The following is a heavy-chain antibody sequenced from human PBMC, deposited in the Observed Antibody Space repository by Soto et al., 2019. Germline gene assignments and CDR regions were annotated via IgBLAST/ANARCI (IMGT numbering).Heavy chain of an antibody. J-gene: IGHJ5*02. Sequence: QVQLQESGPGLVKPSETLSLTCTVSGGSVSSGSYYWSWIRQPTGKGLEWIGYIYYSGCTNYNPSLRCRITISVDTYKNKFSLKLSSVTAADTAVYYCARGFGAELLWLGESTHPYWFDPWGQGTLVTVSS. CDR1: GGSVSSGSYY. V-gene: IGHV4-61*01. CDR2: IYYSGCT. CDR3: ARGFGAELLWLGESTHPYWFDP. D-gene: IGHD3-10*01.